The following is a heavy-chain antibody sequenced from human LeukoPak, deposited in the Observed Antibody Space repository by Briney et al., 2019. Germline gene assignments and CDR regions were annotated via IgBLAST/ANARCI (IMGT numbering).Heavy chain of an antibody. CDR3: ARLNSRPRYGMDV. Sequence: SQTLSLTCTVSGGSISSGDYYWSWIRQPPGKGLEWIGYIYYSGSTYYNPSLKSRVAISVDTSKNQFSLKLSSVTAADTAVYYCARLNSRPRYGMDVWGQGTTVTVSS. D-gene: IGHD6-6*01. CDR2: IYYSGST. V-gene: IGHV4-30-4*01. J-gene: IGHJ6*02. CDR1: GGSISSGDYY.